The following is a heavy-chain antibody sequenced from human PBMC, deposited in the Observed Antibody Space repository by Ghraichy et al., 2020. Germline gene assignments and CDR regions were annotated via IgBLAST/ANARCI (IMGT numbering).Heavy chain of an antibody. V-gene: IGHV3-7*03. CDR1: GFSVSGYW. CDR2: IKPDGGER. J-gene: IGHJ4*02. Sequence: GGSLRLSCTVSGFSVSGYWMSWVRQAPGKGLEWVANIKPDGGERSYVDSVEGRFTISRDDTKNSLFLQMNKLRAEDTAVYYCARAASWGQGTLVTVSS. CDR3: ARAAS.